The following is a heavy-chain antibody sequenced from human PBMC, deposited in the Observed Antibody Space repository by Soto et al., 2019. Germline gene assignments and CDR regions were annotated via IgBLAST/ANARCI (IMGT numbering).Heavy chain of an antibody. CDR3: ARDRLRGIGVVVPAARGDNWFDP. V-gene: IGHV1-18*04. Sequence: GASVKVSCKASGYTFTSYGISWVRQAPGQGLEWMGWISAYNGNTNYAQKLQGRVTMTTDTSTSTAYMELRSLRSDDTAVYYCARDRLRGIGVVVPAARGDNWFDPWGQGTLVTVSS. CDR1: GYTFTSYG. D-gene: IGHD2-2*01. CDR2: ISAYNGNT. J-gene: IGHJ5*02.